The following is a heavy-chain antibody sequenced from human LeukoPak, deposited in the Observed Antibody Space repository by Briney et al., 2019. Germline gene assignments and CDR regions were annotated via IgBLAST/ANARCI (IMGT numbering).Heavy chain of an antibody. CDR2: IYTSGST. CDR3: ARWDV. Sequence: PSQTLSLTCTVSGSSISSGSYYWSWIRQPAGKGLEWIGRIYTSGSTNYNPSLKSRVTISVDTSKNQFSLKLSSVTAADTAVYYCARWDVWGQGTTVTVSS. CDR1: GSSISSGSYY. V-gene: IGHV4-61*02. J-gene: IGHJ6*02.